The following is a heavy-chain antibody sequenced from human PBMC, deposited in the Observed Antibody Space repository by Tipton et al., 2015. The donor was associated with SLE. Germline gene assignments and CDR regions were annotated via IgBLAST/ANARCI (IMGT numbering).Heavy chain of an antibody. CDR2: ISYGGGA. V-gene: IGHV4-59*08. CDR1: GGSINSHY. J-gene: IGHJ4*02. D-gene: IGHD2-21*01. Sequence: TLSLTCSVSGGSINSHYWIWIRQPPGKGLEWIGYISYGGGANSNPSLKSRVTISVDTSKNQFFLQLSSVTAADTAVYFCARGDYVSRNSRFDNWGLGTLVAVSS. CDR3: ARGDYVSRNSRFDN.